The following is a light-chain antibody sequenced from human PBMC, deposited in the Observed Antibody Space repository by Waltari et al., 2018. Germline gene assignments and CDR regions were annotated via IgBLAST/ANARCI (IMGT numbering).Light chain of an antibody. CDR3: QQYYSYPRT. V-gene: IGKV1-8*01. J-gene: IGKJ1*01. CDR1: QGISSY. CDR2: AAS. Sequence: AIRMTQSPSSLSASTGNISTITFRASQGISSYLAWYQQKPGKAPKLLIYAASTLQSGVPSRFSGSGSGTDFTLTISCLQSEDFATYYCQQYYSYPRTFGQGTKVEIK.